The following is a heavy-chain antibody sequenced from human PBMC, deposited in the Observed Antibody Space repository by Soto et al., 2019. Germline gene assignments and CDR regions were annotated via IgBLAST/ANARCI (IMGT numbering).Heavy chain of an antibody. Sequence: EVQLVESGGGLVKPGGSLRLSCAASGCTFSSYSMNWVRQAPGKGLEWVSSISSSSSYIYYAESVKGRFTITRDNAKNSLYLQMNSLRAEDTAVYYCASTNSRSYYMDVWGKGTTVTVSS. D-gene: IGHD6-13*01. CDR3: ASTNSRSYYMDV. V-gene: IGHV3-21*01. CDR2: ISSSSSYI. CDR1: GCTFSSYS. J-gene: IGHJ6*03.